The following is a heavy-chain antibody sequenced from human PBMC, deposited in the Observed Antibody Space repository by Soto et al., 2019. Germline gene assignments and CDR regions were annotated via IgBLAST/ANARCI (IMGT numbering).Heavy chain of an antibody. CDR2: IRGDGGQT. D-gene: IGHD3-9*01. Sequence: GGSLRLSCTASGFTFTSYGMGWVRQAPGKGLQWVSTIRGDGGQTHYTDSVKGRFSISRDNSKNTVYLQRDSLRAEGTAMYFCARDLGLDSDDCFAYWGQGTQVTVSS. J-gene: IGHJ4*02. CDR1: GFTFTSYG. CDR3: ARDLGLDSDDCFAY. V-gene: IGHV3-23*01.